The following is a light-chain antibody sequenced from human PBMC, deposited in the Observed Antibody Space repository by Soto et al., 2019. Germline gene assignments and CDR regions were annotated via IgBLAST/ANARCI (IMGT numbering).Light chain of an antibody. CDR1: QDISTY. CDR3: QQTNSFPLT. Sequence: DIQMTQSPSSVSASVGDIVTITCRASQDISTYLAWYQQRPGKAPNLRIYAASTLQSGVPSRFSGSGSGTDYSLTISSLQPEDSATYYCQQTNSFPLTFGGGTKVEIK. V-gene: IGKV1-12*01. CDR2: AAS. J-gene: IGKJ4*01.